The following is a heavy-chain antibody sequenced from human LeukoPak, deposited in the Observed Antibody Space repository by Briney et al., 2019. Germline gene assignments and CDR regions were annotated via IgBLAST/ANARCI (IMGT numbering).Heavy chain of an antibody. CDR2: IYYSGST. CDR3: ASARGGGSFDY. J-gene: IGHJ4*02. V-gene: IGHV4-59*01. Sequence: PSETLSLTCAVYGGSISSYYWSWIRQPPGKGLEWIGYIYYSGSTNYNPSLKSRVTISVDTSKNQFSLKLSSVTAADTAVYFWASARGGGSFDYWGQGTLVTVSS. CDR1: GGSISSYY. D-gene: IGHD3-16*01.